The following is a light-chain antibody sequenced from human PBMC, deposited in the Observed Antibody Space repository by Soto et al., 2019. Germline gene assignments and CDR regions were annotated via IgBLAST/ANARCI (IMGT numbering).Light chain of an antibody. CDR2: WAS. CDR3: QQYYSTPRT. V-gene: IGKV4-1*01. Sequence: DIVMTQSPDSLAVSLGERATINCKSSQSVLYSSKNKNYLAWYQQKPGQPPKLLIYWASTRESGVPDRFSGSGSGTDITLTISSLQAEDVAVYYCQQYYSTPRTFGQGTKVEIK. J-gene: IGKJ1*01. CDR1: QSVLYSSKNKNY.